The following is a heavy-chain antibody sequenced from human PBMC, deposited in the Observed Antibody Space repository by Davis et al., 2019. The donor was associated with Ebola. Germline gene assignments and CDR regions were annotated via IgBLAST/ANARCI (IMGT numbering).Heavy chain of an antibody. CDR2: IYHSGST. J-gene: IGHJ6*04. CDR1: GGSISSSNW. V-gene: IGHV4-4*02. Sequence: MPSETLSLTCAVSGGSISSSNWWRWVRQPPGRGLEWIGEIYHSGSTDYNPSLKSRVTISVDKSKNHFSLKLSSVTAADTAVYYCARGPSGYCTSTSCYYYYGMDVWGKGNTVTVSS. CDR3: ARGPSGYCTSTSCYYYYGMDV. D-gene: IGHD2-2*01.